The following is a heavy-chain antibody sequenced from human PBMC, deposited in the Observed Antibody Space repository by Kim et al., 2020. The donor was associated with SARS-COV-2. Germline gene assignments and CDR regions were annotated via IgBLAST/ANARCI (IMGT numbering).Heavy chain of an antibody. Sequence: SETLSLTCTVSGGSISSSSYYWGWIRQPPGKGLEWIGSIYYSGSTYYNPSLKSRVTISVDTSKNQFSLKLSSVTAADTAVYYCARLGFWSGYYTDMGAYYYYYGMDVWGQGTTVTVSS. V-gene: IGHV4-39*01. J-gene: IGHJ6*02. CDR1: GGSISSSSYY. CDR3: ARLGFWSGYYTDMGAYYYYYGMDV. D-gene: IGHD3-3*01. CDR2: IYYSGST.